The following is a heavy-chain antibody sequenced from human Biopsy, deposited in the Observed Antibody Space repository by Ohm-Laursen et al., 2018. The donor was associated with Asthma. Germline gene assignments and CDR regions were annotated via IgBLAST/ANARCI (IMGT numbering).Heavy chain of an antibody. J-gene: IGHJ3*02. V-gene: IGHV3-30*01. CDR3: VRDGTDDAFDI. D-gene: IGHD1-1*01. Sequence: SLRLSCTASGFSFSNFAIHWVRQAPGKELEWVGVISKDASTQDYADSVKGRFTMARDNSKNTLDLQMNSLREEDTAMYYCVRDGTDDAFDIWGQGTVVSVSS. CDR2: ISKDASTQ. CDR1: GFSFSNFA.